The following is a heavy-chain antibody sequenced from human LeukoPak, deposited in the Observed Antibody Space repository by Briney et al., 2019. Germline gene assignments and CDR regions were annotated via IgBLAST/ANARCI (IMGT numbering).Heavy chain of an antibody. J-gene: IGHJ4*02. Sequence: PSETLSLTCTVSGGSISSYYWSWIRQPPGKGLEWIGYIYYSGSTKYNPSLKSRVAISVDASKTQFSLKLNSVTAADTAVYYCARGSRELYYFDYWGQGTLVTVSS. D-gene: IGHD1-7*01. CDR1: GGSISSYY. CDR3: ARGSRELYYFDY. CDR2: IYYSGST. V-gene: IGHV4-59*01.